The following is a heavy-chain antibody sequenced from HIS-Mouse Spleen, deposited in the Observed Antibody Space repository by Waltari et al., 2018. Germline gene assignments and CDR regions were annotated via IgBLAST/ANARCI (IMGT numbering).Heavy chain of an antibody. CDR2: INPNREGT. V-gene: IGHV1-2*02. CDR3: ARVSKQLRHAFGY. Sequence: QVQLVQSGAEVKKPGASVKVSCKASGYTFTGYYMHWVRQAPGQGLEWMGWINPNREGTNYAQKVQGRVTMTRETSISTAYMELSRLRSDDTAVYYCARVSKQLRHAFGYWGQGTLVTVSS. D-gene: IGHD3-16*01. J-gene: IGHJ4*02. CDR1: GYTFTGYY.